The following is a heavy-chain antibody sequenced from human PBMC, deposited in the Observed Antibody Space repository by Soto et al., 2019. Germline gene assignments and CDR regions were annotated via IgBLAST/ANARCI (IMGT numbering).Heavy chain of an antibody. J-gene: IGHJ6*02. CDR2: ISSNGGST. D-gene: IGHD3-22*01. V-gene: IGHV3-64D*08. Sequence: GRSLRLACSASGFTVSSYAMHWVRQAPGKGLEYVSAISSNGGSTYYADSVKGRFTISRDNSKNTLYLQMTSLRAEDTAVYYCVVPYYYDSSGYPDSGMDVWGQGTTVTVSS. CDR1: GFTVSSYA. CDR3: VVPYYYDSSGYPDSGMDV.